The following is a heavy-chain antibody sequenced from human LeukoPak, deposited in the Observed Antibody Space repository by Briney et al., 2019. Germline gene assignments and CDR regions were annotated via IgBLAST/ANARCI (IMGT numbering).Heavy chain of an antibody. V-gene: IGHV3-30*02. Sequence: GGSLRLSCAASGFTFSSHGMHWVRQAPGKGLEWVAFIRYDGSNKYYADSVKGRFTISRDNSKNTLYLQMNSLRAEDTAVYYCAKDFTDYYDSSGYYDYWGQGTLVTVSS. CDR1: GFTFSSHG. J-gene: IGHJ4*02. CDR2: IRYDGSNK. D-gene: IGHD3-22*01. CDR3: AKDFTDYYDSSGYYDY.